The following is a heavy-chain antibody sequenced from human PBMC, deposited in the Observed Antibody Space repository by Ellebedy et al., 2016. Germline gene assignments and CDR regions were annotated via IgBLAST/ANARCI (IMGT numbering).Heavy chain of an antibody. D-gene: IGHD3-16*01. Sequence: GGSLRLSXATSGFSFSNYFMTWIRRAPGKGLEWVATISGAGYTTFFADSVKGRFTISRDNAKNSVYLQMNSLRGEDTALYYCARGVGGTSLNWFDPWGQGTLVTVSS. J-gene: IGHJ5*02. V-gene: IGHV3-23*01. CDR3: ARGVGGTSLNWFDP. CDR1: GFSFSNYF. CDR2: ISGAGYTT.